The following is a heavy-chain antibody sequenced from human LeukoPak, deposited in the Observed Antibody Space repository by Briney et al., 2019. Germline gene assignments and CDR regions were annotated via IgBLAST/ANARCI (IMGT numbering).Heavy chain of an antibody. V-gene: IGHV3-23*01. J-gene: IGHJ4*02. CDR1: GFTFSNYA. CDR2: MNTDGDNS. D-gene: IGHD3-10*01. Sequence: PGGSLRLSCAASGFTFSNYAMSWVRQAPGKGLEWVSAMNTDGDNSYYADSVKGRFTISRDNSKNTLYLQMNSLRADDTAVYFCAKDYPVGDHYWGQGTLVTVSS. CDR3: AKDYPVGDHY.